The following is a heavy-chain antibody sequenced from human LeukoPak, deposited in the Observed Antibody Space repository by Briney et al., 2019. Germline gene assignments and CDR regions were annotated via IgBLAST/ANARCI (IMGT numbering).Heavy chain of an antibody. V-gene: IGHV4-59*11. Sequence: SSETLSLTCTVSGGSISSHYWSWIRQPPGKGLEWIGYIYYSGSTNYNPSLRSRVTISVDTSKNQFSLKLSSVTAADTAVYYCARYKPQSYYYYYMDVWGKGTTVTVSS. J-gene: IGHJ6*03. CDR3: ARYKPQSYYYYYMDV. D-gene: IGHD1-14*01. CDR2: IYYSGST. CDR1: GGSISSHY.